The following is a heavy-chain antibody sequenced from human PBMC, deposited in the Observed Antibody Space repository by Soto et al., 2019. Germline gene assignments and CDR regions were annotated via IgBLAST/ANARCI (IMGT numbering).Heavy chain of an antibody. V-gene: IGHV3-30*18. CDR2: ISYDGSNK. CDR3: AKEGTYSSSWYLYQAHAEYFQH. J-gene: IGHJ1*01. CDR1: GFTFSSYG. D-gene: IGHD6-13*01. Sequence: GGSLRLSCAASGFTFSSYGMHWVRQAPGKGLEWVAVISYDGSNKYYADSVKGRFTISRDNSKNTLYLQMNSLRAEDTAVYYCAKEGTYSSSWYLYQAHAEYFQHWGQGTLVTVSS.